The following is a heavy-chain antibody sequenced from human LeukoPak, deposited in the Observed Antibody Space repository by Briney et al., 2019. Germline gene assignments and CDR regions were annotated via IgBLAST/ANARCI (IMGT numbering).Heavy chain of an antibody. CDR1: GGSVSSGSYY. V-gene: IGHV4-61*01. J-gene: IGHJ4*02. CDR3: AIVFWSGYDRDY. Sequence: SETLSLTCTVSGGSVSSGSYYWSWIRQPPGKGLEWIGYIYYSGSTNYNPSLKSRVTISVDTSKNQFSLKLSSVTAADTAVYYCAIVFWSGYDRDYWGQGTLVTVSS. CDR2: IYYSGST. D-gene: IGHD3-3*01.